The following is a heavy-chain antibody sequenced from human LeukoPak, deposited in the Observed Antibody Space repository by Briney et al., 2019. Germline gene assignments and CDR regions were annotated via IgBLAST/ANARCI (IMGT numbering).Heavy chain of an antibody. V-gene: IGHV3-23*01. CDR2: ISGSGGST. CDR1: GFTFSSYA. Sequence: GGSLRLSCAASGFTFSSYAMSWVRQATGKGLVWVSAISGSGGSTYYADSVKGRFTISRDNSKNTLYLQMNSLRAEDTAVYYCAKDVVPAAIRAFDYWGQGTLVTVSS. CDR3: AKDVVPAAIRAFDY. J-gene: IGHJ4*02. D-gene: IGHD2-2*02.